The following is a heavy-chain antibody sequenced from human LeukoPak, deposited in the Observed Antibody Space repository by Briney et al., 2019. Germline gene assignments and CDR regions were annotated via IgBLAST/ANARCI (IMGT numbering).Heavy chain of an antibody. CDR1: GGSFSGYY. Sequence: SETLSLTCAVYGGSFSGYYWSWIRQPPGKGLEWIGEINHRRSTNYNPSLKSRVTMSVDTSKNQFSLNLSSVTAADTAVYYCARLWFGERWGQGTLVTVSS. V-gene: IGHV4-34*01. CDR3: ARLWFGER. J-gene: IGHJ4*02. CDR2: INHRRST. D-gene: IGHD3-10*01.